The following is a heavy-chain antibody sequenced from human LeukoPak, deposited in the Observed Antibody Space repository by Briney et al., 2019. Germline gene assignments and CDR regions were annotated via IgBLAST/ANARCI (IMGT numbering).Heavy chain of an antibody. CDR2: ISSSSTI. CDR3: ARGHSNYYYYYGMDV. V-gene: IGHV3-48*02. CDR1: GFTFSSYS. Sequence: PGGSLRLSCAASGFTFSSYSMNWVRQAPGKGLEWVSYISSSSTIYYADSVKGRFTISRDNAKNSLYLQMNSLRDEDTAVYYCARGHSNYYYYYGMDVWGQGTTVTVSS. D-gene: IGHD4-11*01. J-gene: IGHJ6*02.